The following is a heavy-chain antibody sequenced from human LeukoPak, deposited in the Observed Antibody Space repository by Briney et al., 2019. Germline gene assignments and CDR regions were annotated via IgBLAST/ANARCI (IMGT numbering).Heavy chain of an antibody. Sequence: SGPTLVNPTQTLTLTCTFSGFTLSTGGVGVGWIRQPPGKALEWLAIIYWDDDKRYNPSLKSRLTITKDTSRNQVVLTMTNMDPVDTATYYCAHRKTMIAKTVPFDYWGRGPLVTVSS. CDR1: GFTLSTGGVG. J-gene: IGHJ4*02. D-gene: IGHD3-22*01. V-gene: IGHV2-5*02. CDR2: IYWDDDK. CDR3: AHRKTMIAKTVPFDY.